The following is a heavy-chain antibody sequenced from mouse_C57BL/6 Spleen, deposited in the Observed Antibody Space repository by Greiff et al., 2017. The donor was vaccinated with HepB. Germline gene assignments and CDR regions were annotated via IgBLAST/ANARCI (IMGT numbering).Heavy chain of an antibody. CDR1: GFTFSDYG. J-gene: IGHJ4*01. D-gene: IGHD1-1*01. V-gene: IGHV5-17*01. CDR2: ISSGSSTI. CDR3: ARYYGSSSYYAMDY. Sequence: EVKVVESGGGLVKPGGSLKLSCAASGFTFSDYGMHWVRQAPEKGLEWVAYISSGSSTIYYADTVKGRFTISRDNAKNTLFLQMTSLRSEDTAMYYCARYYGSSSYYAMDYWGQGTSVTVSS.